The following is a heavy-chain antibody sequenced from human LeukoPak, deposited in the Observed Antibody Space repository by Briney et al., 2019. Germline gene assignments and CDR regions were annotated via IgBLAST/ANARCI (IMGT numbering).Heavy chain of an antibody. J-gene: IGHJ6*02. CDR1: GGSFSGYY. CDR3: ARGRRGYYYYGMDV. V-gene: IGHV4-34*01. CDR2: INHSGST. Sequence: SETLSLTCAVYGGSFSGYYWSWIRQPPGKGLEWIGEINHSGSTNYNPSLKSRVTISVDTSKNQFSLKLSSVTAADTAVYYCARGRRGYYYYGMDVWGQGTTVTVSS.